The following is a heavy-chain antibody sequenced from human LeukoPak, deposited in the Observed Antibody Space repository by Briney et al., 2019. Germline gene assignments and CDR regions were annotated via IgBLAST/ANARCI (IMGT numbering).Heavy chain of an antibody. J-gene: IGHJ3*01. Sequence: GGSLRLSCAASGFTFSSYSMSWVRQAPGKGLEWVSSIDSNSIFIYYADSVKGRFTISRDNAKNSLYLQMNSLRAEDTALYYCARDPPGGGDYVDAFDLWGQGTMVTVSS. CDR2: IDSNSIFI. CDR3: ARDPPGGGDYVDAFDL. D-gene: IGHD4-17*01. CDR1: GFTFSSYS. V-gene: IGHV3-21*01.